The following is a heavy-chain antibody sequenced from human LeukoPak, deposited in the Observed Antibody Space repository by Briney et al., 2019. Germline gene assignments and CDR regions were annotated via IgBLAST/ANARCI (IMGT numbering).Heavy chain of an antibody. Sequence: SETLPLTCTVSGGSISSYYWSWIRQPAGKGLEWIGRIYTSGSTNYNPSLKSRVTMSVDTSKNQFSLKLSSVTAADTAVYYCARGVLLWFGESPQGWFDPWGQGTLVTVSS. V-gene: IGHV4-4*07. CDR2: IYTSGST. D-gene: IGHD3-10*01. CDR1: GGSISSYY. J-gene: IGHJ5*02. CDR3: ARGVLLWFGESPQGWFDP.